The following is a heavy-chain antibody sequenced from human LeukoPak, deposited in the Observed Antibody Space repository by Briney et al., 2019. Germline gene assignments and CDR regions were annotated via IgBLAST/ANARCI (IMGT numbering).Heavy chain of an antibody. D-gene: IGHD3-10*01. Sequence: SETLSLTCAVYGGSFSGYYWSWVRQPPGKGLEWSGEINHSGSTNRNPSLKSRVTISVDTSKNQYSLKMTLVPHADTAVYYCARVDGNYYGAGGNEIAFDYWGQGPLVTVSS. J-gene: IGHJ4*02. CDR1: GGSFSGYY. V-gene: IGHV4-34*01. CDR3: ARVDGNYYGAGGNEIAFDY. CDR2: INHSGST.